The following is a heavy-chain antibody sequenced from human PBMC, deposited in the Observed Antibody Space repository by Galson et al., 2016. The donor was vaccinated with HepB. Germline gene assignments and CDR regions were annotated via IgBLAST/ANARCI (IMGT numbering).Heavy chain of an antibody. CDR3: ARKRNVITAGGVIVTDAFDI. V-gene: IGHV3-21*01. CDR2: ISSRSKHM. CDR1: GFSFNTYT. D-gene: IGHD3-16*02. Sequence: SLRLSCAASGFSFNTYTMNWVRQAPGKGLEWVSSISSRSKHMYYADSLKGRFTISRDNTKNSLFLLMNSLRAEDTAVYYCARKRNVITAGGVIVTDAFDIWGQGTMVTVSS. J-gene: IGHJ3*02.